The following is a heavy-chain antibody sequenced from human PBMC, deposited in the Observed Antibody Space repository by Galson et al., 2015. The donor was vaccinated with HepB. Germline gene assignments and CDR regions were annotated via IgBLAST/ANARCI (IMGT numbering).Heavy chain of an antibody. CDR3: AKAKRYCSGGSCQSYYYYYGMDV. D-gene: IGHD2-15*01. CDR2: ISGSGGST. V-gene: IGHV3-23*01. J-gene: IGHJ6*02. CDR1: GFTFSSYA. Sequence: SLRLSCAASGFTFSSYAMSWVRQAPGKGLEWVSAISGSGGSTYYADSVKGRFTISRDNSKNTLYLQMNSLRAEDTAVYYCAKAKRYCSGGSCQSYYYYYGMDVWGQGTTVTVSS.